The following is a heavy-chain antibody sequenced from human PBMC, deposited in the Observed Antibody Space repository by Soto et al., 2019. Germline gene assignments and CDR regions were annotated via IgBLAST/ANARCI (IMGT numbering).Heavy chain of an antibody. CDR2: IYYSGST. J-gene: IGHJ5*02. D-gene: IGHD2-15*01. CDR3: VNGGCSGGSCYPWISWFDP. Sequence: QVQLQESGPGLVKPSETLSLTCTVSGGSISSNYWSWIRQPPGKGLEWIGYIYYSGSTKYNPSLKSRFTISVDTSKNQFSLKLSSVTAADTAVYYCVNGGCSGGSCYPWISWFDPWGQGTLVTVSS. V-gene: IGHV4-59*08. CDR1: GGSISSNY.